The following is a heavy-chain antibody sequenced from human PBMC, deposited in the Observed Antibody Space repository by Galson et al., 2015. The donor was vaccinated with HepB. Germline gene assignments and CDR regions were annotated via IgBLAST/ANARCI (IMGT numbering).Heavy chain of an antibody. D-gene: IGHD1-14*01. V-gene: IGHV3-21*06. CDR1: GITFSTYS. J-gene: IGHJ4*02. Sequence: SLRLSCAASGITFSTYSMNWVRQAPGKGLEWVSSISSSSSYIYYADSVKGRFTISRDNSKNTLYLQMNSLRTEDTAVFYCARSEPRTWHNFDYWGQGTLVTVSS. CDR3: ARSEPRTWHNFDY. CDR2: ISSSSSYI.